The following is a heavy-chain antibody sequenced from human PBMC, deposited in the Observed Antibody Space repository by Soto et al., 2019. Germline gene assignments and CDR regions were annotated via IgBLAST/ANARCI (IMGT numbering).Heavy chain of an antibody. V-gene: IGHV1-69*01. D-gene: IGHD3-22*01. Sequence: QVQLVQSGAEVKKPGSSVKVSCKASVGTFSSYAISWVRQAPGQGLEWMGGIIPIFGTANYAQKFQGRVTITAHESTSTAYMELSSLRSEDTAVYYCAREPHMGRYYDTLGWFDPWGQGTLVTVSS. CDR2: IIPIFGTA. J-gene: IGHJ5*02. CDR1: VGTFSSYA. CDR3: AREPHMGRYYDTLGWFDP.